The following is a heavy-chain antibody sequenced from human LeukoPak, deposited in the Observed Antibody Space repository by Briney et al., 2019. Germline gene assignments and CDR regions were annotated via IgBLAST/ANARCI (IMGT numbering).Heavy chain of an antibody. V-gene: IGHV3-23*01. CDR3: AKAQSRYFDRLLSG. Sequence: GGSLRLSCVVSGFTFNNGWMNWVRQAPGKGLEWVSAISDNGGSTYYADSVKGRLTISRDNSKNTLYLQMNSLRAEDTAVYYCAKAQSRYFDRLLSGWGQGTLVTVSS. CDR1: GFTFNNGW. D-gene: IGHD3-9*01. CDR2: ISDNGGST. J-gene: IGHJ4*02.